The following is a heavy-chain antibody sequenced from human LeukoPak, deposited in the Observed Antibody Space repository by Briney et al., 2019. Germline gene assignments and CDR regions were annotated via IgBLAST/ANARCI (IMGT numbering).Heavy chain of an antibody. D-gene: IGHD2-21*01. Sequence: PGGSLRLSCKGSGYSFTSYRIGWVRQMPGKGLEWMGIIYPGDSDTRYSPSFQGQVTISADKSISTAYLQWSSLKASDTAMYYCARTGTYSSDAFDIWGQGTMVTVSS. V-gene: IGHV5-51*01. CDR3: ARTGTYSSDAFDI. CDR1: GYSFTSYR. J-gene: IGHJ3*02. CDR2: IYPGDSDT.